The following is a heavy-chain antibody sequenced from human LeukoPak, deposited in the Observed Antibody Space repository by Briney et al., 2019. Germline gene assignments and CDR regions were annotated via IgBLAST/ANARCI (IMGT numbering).Heavy chain of an antibody. CDR1: GGSISSYY. J-gene: IGHJ5*02. CDR2: IYTSGST. Sequence: SETLSLTCTVSGGSISSYYWNWIRQPPGKGLEWIGYIYTSGSTNYNPSLKSRVTISVDTSKNQFSLKLSSVTAADTAVYYCARRRGIAARPGWFDPWGQGTLVTVSS. V-gene: IGHV4-4*09. CDR3: ARRRGIAARPGWFDP. D-gene: IGHD6-6*01.